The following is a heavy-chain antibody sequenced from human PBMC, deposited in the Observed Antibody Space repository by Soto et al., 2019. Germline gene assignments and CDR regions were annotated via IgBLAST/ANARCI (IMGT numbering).Heavy chain of an antibody. Sequence: PGESLKISCKGSGYSFTSYWISWVRQMPGKGLEWMGRIDPSDSYTNYSPSFQGHVTISADKSISTAYLQWSSLKASDTAMYYCARQYDSSGYYPNYYYYGMDVWGQGTTVTVSS. CDR2: IDPSDSYT. CDR3: ARQYDSSGYYPNYYYYGMDV. D-gene: IGHD3-22*01. J-gene: IGHJ6*02. V-gene: IGHV5-10-1*01. CDR1: GYSFTSYW.